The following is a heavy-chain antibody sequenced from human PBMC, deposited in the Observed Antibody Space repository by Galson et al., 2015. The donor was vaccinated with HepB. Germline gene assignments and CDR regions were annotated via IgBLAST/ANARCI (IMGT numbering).Heavy chain of an antibody. J-gene: IGHJ5*02. CDR2: ISATGTTI. V-gene: IGHV3-48*03. Sequence: SLRLSCAASGFTFSSYNMNWVRRAPGKGLDWISYISATGTTIDYADSVKGRFTISRDNDKNSLYLQMNSLRVEDTAVYYCARDSRATFGEPNWFDPWGQGTLVIVSS. D-gene: IGHD3-3*01. CDR1: GFTFSSYN. CDR3: ARDSRATFGEPNWFDP.